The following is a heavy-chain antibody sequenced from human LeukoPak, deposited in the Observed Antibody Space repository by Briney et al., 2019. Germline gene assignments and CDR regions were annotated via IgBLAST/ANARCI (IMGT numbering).Heavy chain of an antibody. V-gene: IGHV3-11*04. D-gene: IGHD3-10*01. CDR1: GFTFSDDY. Sequence: GGSLRLSCAASGFTFSDDYMSWIRQAPGKGLEWVSYISSSGSTIYYADSVKGRFTISRDNAKNSLYLQMNSLRAEDTAVYYCARDWGYYGSGSYYLRGGRFDYWGQGTLVTVSS. CDR2: ISSSGSTI. J-gene: IGHJ4*02. CDR3: ARDWGYYGSGSYYLRGGRFDY.